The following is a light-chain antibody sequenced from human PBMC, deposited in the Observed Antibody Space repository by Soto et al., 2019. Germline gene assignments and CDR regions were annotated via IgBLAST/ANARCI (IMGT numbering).Light chain of an antibody. CDR2: GAS. CDR1: QSVRSGF. CDR3: QRFSSSPFT. Sequence: EIVLTQSPGTLSLSPGEGATLSCRASQSVRSGFLAWYQQKLGQPPRLLIYGASSRATDIPDRFSGSGSGTDFTRTISRLEHEDFAVYYCQRFSSSPFTFGLGPEWRS. V-gene: IGKV3-20*01. J-gene: IGKJ3*01.